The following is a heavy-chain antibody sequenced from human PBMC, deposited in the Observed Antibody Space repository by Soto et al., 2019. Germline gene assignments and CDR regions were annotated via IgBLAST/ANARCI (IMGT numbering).Heavy chain of an antibody. V-gene: IGHV4-38-2*01. J-gene: IGHJ4*02. CDR1: GYSISSGYY. CDR2: IYHGGST. Sequence: PSETLSLTCAVSGYSISSGYYWGWLRQPPGKGLEWIGSIYHGGSTYYNPSLNSRVTLSIDMTNNHVSLILNSVTAADTAVYYCARLPYCSSTSCYSGYLFYFDYWGQGTLVTVSS. D-gene: IGHD2-2*01. CDR3: ARLPYCSSTSCYSGYLFYFDY.